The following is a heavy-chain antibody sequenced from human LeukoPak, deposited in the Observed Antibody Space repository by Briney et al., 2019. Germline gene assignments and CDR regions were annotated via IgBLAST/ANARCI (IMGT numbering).Heavy chain of an antibody. J-gene: IGHJ4*02. V-gene: IGHV1-69*05. Sequence: ASVKVSCKASGGTFSSYAISWVRQAPGQGLEWMGGIIPIFGTANYAQKFQGRVTITTDESTSTAYMELSSLRSEDTAVYYCARGSLGDFWSGYYSYWGQGTLVTVSS. CDR3: ARGSLGDFWSGYYSY. D-gene: IGHD3-3*01. CDR1: GGTFSSYA. CDR2: IIPIFGTA.